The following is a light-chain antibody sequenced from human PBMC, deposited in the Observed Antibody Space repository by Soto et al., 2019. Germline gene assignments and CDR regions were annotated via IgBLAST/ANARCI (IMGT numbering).Light chain of an antibody. CDR2: SND. V-gene: IGLV1-44*01. CDR3: AAWDDILNGYV. J-gene: IGLJ1*01. Sequence: QSVLTQPPSASGTPGQRVTISCSGSSSNIGSNTVNWYQQLPGTAPKLLINSNDQRPSGVPDRFSGSKSGTSASLAISGLQSEDEADYYCAAWDDILNGYVFATGSKVTVL. CDR1: SSNIGSNT.